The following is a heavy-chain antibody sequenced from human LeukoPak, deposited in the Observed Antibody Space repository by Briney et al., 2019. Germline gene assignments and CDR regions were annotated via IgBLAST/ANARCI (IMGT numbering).Heavy chain of an antibody. D-gene: IGHD6-13*01. CDR1: GYTFTSYD. CDR3: ATAAAAGGYYFDY. CDR2: MNPNSGNT. Sequence: ASVKVSCKASGYTFTSYDINWVRQATGQGLEWMGWMNPNSGNTGYAQKFQGRVTMTRNTSIGTAYMELSSLRSEDTAVYYCATAAAAGGYYFDYWGQGTLVTVSS. J-gene: IGHJ4*02. V-gene: IGHV1-8*01.